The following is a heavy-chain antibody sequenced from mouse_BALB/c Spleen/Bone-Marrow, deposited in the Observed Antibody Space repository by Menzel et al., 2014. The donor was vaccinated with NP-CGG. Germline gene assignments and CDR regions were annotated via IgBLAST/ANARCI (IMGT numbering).Heavy chain of an antibody. J-gene: IGHJ3*01. V-gene: IGHV1-9*01. CDR3: AAYYRYLAWFAY. Sequence: QVQLQQSGAELMKPGASVKISCEATGYTFSSYWIEWVKQRPGHGLEWIGEILPGSGSTNYNEKFKGKATFTADTSSNAAYMQLSSLTSEDTAVYYCAAYYRYLAWFAYWGQGTLVTVSA. CDR1: GYTFSSYW. D-gene: IGHD2-14*01. CDR2: ILPGSGST.